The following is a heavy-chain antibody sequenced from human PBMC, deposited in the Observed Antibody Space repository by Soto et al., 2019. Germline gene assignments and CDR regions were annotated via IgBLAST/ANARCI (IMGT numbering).Heavy chain of an antibody. V-gene: IGHV4-39*01. D-gene: IGHD6-13*01. J-gene: IGHJ6*02. CDR1: GGSISSSSYY. Sequence: SETLSLTCTVSGGSISSSSYYWGWIRQPPGKGLEWIGSIYYSGSTYYNPSLKSRVTISVDTSKNQFSLKLSSVTAADTAVYYCARLEAIAAAGMVVDVWGQGTPVTVCS. CDR2: IYYSGST. CDR3: ARLEAIAAAGMVVDV.